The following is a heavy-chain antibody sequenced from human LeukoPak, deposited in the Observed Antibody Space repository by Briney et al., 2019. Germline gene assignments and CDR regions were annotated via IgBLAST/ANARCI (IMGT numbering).Heavy chain of an antibody. Sequence: ASVKVSCKASGGTFSSYAITWVRQAPGLGLEWMGRIIPTLEVANYAQKFQGRVTITADKSTSTAYMGLSSLRPEDTAVYYCARVISGTWLWFWGQGTLVTVSS. D-gene: IGHD1-14*01. CDR3: ARVISGTWLWF. V-gene: IGHV1-69*04. CDR2: IIPTLEVA. CDR1: GGTFSSYA. J-gene: IGHJ4*02.